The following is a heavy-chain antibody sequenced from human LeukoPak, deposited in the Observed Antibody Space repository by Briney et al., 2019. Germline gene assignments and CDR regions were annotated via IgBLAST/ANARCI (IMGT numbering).Heavy chain of an antibody. D-gene: IGHD3-22*01. Sequence: QTGGSLRLSCAASGFTFSSYAMHWVRQAPGKGLEWVAVISYDGSNKYYADSVKGRLTISRDNSKNTLYLQMNSLRAEDTAVYYCAKGEYDSRFGYWGQGTLVTVSS. J-gene: IGHJ4*02. CDR3: AKGEYDSRFGY. V-gene: IGHV3-30-3*01. CDR1: GFTFSSYA. CDR2: ISYDGSNK.